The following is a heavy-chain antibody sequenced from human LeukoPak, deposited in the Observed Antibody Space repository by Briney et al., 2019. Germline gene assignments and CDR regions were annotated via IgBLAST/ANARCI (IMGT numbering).Heavy chain of an antibody. CDR3: ARADNYDSSGYPLDY. CDR2: IYHSGST. Sequence: PSETLSLTCTVSGYSISSGYYWGWIRQPPGKGLEWIGSIYHSGSTYYNPSLKSRVTISVDTSKNQFSLKLSSVTAAGTAVYYCARADNYDSSGYPLDYWGQGTLVTVSS. V-gene: IGHV4-38-2*02. J-gene: IGHJ4*02. D-gene: IGHD3-22*01. CDR1: GYSISSGYY.